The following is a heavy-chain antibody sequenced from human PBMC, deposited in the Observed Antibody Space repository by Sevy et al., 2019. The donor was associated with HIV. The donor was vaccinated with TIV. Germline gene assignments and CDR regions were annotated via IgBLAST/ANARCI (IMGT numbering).Heavy chain of an antibody. CDR3: TTRLIVAANAFDI. CDR1: GFTFSNAW. D-gene: IGHD2-15*01. Sequence: GGSLRLSCAASGFTFSNAWMSWIRQAPGKGLEWVGRIKSKTDGGTTDYAAPVKGRFTISRDDSKNTLYLQMNSLKTEDTAVYYCTTRLIVAANAFDIWGQWTMVTVSS. CDR2: IKSKTDGGTT. V-gene: IGHV3-15*01. J-gene: IGHJ3*02.